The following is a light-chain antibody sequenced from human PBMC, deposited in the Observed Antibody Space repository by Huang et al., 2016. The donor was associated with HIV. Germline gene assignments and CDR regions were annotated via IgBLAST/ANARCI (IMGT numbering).Light chain of an antibody. J-gene: IGKJ4*01. CDR1: QSISSN. V-gene: IGKV3D-15*01. CDR2: DAS. CDR3: QQYDKWPLT. Sequence: EIVMTQSPATLSVSPGESASLSCRASQSISSNLAWYQPKPGQAPRLLIYDASPRATVIPARLSGSGSGTEFSGSGSGTQFTLTISSLQSEDFAVYYCQQYDKWPLTFGGGTKVEIK.